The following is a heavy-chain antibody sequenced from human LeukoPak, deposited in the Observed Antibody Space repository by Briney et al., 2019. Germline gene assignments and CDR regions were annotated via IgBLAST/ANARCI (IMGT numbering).Heavy chain of an antibody. CDR2: ISYDGSNK. CDR1: GFTFSSYG. D-gene: IGHD1-26*01. V-gene: IGHV3-30*18. CDR3: AKDRAIVGATPYYYYGMDV. J-gene: IGHJ6*02. Sequence: GSLRLSCAASGFTFSSYGMHWVRQAPGKGLEWVAVISYDGSNKYYADSVKGRFTISRDNSKNTLYLQMNSLRAEDTAVYYCAKDRAIVGATPYYYYGMDVWGQGTTVTVSS.